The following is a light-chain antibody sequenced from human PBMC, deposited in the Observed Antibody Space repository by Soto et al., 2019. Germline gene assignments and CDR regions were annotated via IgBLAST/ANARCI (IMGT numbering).Light chain of an antibody. Sequence: CVLTQPPSASGSPGRSVTISCTGTSSDVGGYNYVSWYQQHPGKAPKLMIYEVSKRPSGVPDRFSGSKSGNTASLTVSGLQAEDEADYYCSSYAGSLYVFGTGTKVTVL. CDR1: SSDVGGYNY. V-gene: IGLV2-8*01. CDR3: SSYAGSLYV. CDR2: EVS. J-gene: IGLJ1*01.